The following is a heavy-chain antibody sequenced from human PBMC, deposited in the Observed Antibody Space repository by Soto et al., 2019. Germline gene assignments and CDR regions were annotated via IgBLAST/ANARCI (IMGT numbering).Heavy chain of an antibody. D-gene: IGHD3-22*01. CDR1: GGSFSGYY. Sequence: SETLSLTCAVYGGSFSGYYWSWIRQPPGKGLEWIGEINHSGSTNYNPSLKSRVTISVDTSKNQFSLKLSSVTAADTAVYYCARGRVTYYDSSGRLNWFDPWGQGTLVTVSS. J-gene: IGHJ5*02. CDR3: ARGRVTYYDSSGRLNWFDP. CDR2: INHSGST. V-gene: IGHV4-34*01.